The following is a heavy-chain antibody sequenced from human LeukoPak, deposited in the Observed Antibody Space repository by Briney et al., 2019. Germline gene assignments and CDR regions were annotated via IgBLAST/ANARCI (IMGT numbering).Heavy chain of an antibody. CDR3: ARISPDYYDSSGYSYYFDH. D-gene: IGHD3-22*01. J-gene: IGHJ4*02. Sequence: ASVKVSCKASGGTFSSYAISWVRQAPGQGLEWMGGIIPIFGTANYAQKFQGRVTITADESTSTAYMELSSLRSEDTAVYYCARISPDYYDSSGYSYYFDHWGQGTLVTVSS. V-gene: IGHV1-69*13. CDR1: GGTFSSYA. CDR2: IIPIFGTA.